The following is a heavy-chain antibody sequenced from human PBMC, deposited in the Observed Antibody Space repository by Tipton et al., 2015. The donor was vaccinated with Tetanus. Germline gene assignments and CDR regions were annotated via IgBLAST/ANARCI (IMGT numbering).Heavy chain of an antibody. V-gene: IGHV3-23*01. D-gene: IGHD6-13*01. CDR3: AKEGLSAFDY. J-gene: IGHJ4*02. CDR2: ISGSGGST. Sequence: GSLRLSCAASGFTFSRNPMTWVRQAPGKGLEWVSGISGSGGSTYYADSVKGRFTISRDNSKNTLYLQMNSLRAEDTAVYYCAKEGLSAFDYWGQGTLVNVSS. CDR1: GFTFSRNP.